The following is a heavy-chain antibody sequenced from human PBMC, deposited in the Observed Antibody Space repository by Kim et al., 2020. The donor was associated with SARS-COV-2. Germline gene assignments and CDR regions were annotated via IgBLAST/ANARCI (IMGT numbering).Heavy chain of an antibody. J-gene: IGHJ4*02. V-gene: IGHV1-69*04. D-gene: IGHD3-22*01. CDR3: ARDEGYDSSGYYPFDY. Sequence: NIQGRVTITADKSTNTAYMELSSLRSEDTAVYYCARDEGYDSSGYYPFDYWGQGTLVTVSS.